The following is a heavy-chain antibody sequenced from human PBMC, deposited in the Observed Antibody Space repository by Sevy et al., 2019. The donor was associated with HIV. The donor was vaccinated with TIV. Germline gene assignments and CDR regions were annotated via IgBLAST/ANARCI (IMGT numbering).Heavy chain of an antibody. CDR2: VSYDGADT. J-gene: IGHJ3*02. CDR1: GSTFSNYA. CDR3: ARFPPPRAFDI. Sequence: GGSLRLSCAASGSTFSNYAMHWVRQTPDRGLEWVAVVSYDGADTSYADSVKGRFTVSRDNSKSTLYLQMNSLRVDDSAVYFCARFPPPRAFDIWGQGTTVTVSS. V-gene: IGHV3-30*04.